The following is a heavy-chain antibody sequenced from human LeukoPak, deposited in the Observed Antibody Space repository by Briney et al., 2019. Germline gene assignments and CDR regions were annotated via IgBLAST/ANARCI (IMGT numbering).Heavy chain of an antibody. CDR2: INHSGNT. V-gene: IGHV4-34*01. J-gene: IGHJ3*02. D-gene: IGHD3/OR15-3a*01. Sequence: SETLSLTCAVYGGSFSGYYWSWVRQPPGKGLEWVAEINHSGNTNYNPSLKRRVAISLATSKNQFSLKLSSLTAADTSVYYCARGFDLDAFDIWGQGTMVTVSS. CDR1: GGSFSGYY. CDR3: ARGFDLDAFDI.